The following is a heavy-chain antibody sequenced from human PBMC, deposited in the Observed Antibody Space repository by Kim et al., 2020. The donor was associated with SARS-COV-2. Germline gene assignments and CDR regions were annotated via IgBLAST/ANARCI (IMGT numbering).Heavy chain of an antibody. D-gene: IGHD6-19*01. V-gene: IGHV3-13*04. CDR2: IDTSGKT. CDR3: VRGAVTGTYGMDV. J-gene: IGHJ6*02. CDR1: GFTFSSYD. Sequence: GGSLRLSCAASGFTFSSYDIHWARQPAGKGLEWVSAIDTSGKTYYQDSVKGRFTISRDNAKNSVYLQMHSLRAGDTAVYYCVRGAVTGTYGMDVWGLGTTVSVSS.